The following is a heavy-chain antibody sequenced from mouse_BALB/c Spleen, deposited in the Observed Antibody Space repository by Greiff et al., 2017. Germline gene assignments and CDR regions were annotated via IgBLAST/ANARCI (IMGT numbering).Heavy chain of an antibody. CDR3: ARILHYYGYYFDY. Sequence: EVKLMESGGGLVQPGGSLKLSCAASGFTFSSYTMSWVRQTPEKRLEWVAYISNGGGSTYYPDTVKGRFTISRDNAKNTLYLQMSSLKSEDTAMYYCARILHYYGYYFDYWGQGTTLTVSS. J-gene: IGHJ2*01. D-gene: IGHD1-2*01. V-gene: IGHV5-12-2*01. CDR2: ISNGGGST. CDR1: GFTFSSYT.